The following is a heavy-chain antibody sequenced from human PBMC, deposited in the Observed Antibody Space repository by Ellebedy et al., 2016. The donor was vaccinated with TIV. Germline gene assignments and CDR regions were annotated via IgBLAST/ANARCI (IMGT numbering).Heavy chain of an antibody. CDR1: GFTFSSYA. V-gene: IGHV3-23*01. Sequence: PGGSLRLSCAASGFTFSSYAMSWVRQAPGKGLEWVSAISGSGGSTYYADSVKGRFTISRDNSKNTLYLQMNSLRAEDTAVYYCAKAALRAYSSGWYYFDYWGQGTLVTVSS. D-gene: IGHD6-19*01. J-gene: IGHJ4*02. CDR3: AKAALRAYSSGWYYFDY. CDR2: ISGSGGST.